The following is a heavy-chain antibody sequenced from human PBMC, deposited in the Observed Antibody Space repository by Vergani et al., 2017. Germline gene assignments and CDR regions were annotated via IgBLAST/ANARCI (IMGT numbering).Heavy chain of an antibody. CDR1: GFTFSSYE. CDR3: AKGYYYDSSGSDDY. D-gene: IGHD3-22*01. CDR2: ISSSGSTI. J-gene: IGHJ4*02. Sequence: VQLVESGGGVVQPGRSLRLSCAASGFTFSSYEMNWVRQAPGKGLEWVSYISSSGSTIYYADSVKGRFTISRDNAKNSLYLQMNSLRAEDTAVYYCAKGYYYDSSGSDDYWGQGTLVTVSS. V-gene: IGHV3-48*03.